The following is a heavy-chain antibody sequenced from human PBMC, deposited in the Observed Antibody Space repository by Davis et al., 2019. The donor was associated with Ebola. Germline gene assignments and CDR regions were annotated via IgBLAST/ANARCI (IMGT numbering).Heavy chain of an antibody. CDR3: AQYGGSSSAVDY. V-gene: IGHV3-48*01. Sequence: GESLKISCAASGFTFSSYTMNWVRQAPGKGLEWVSYITKSGTSMFCADSVKGRFTISRDNSKNTLYLQMNSLRAEDTAVYYCAQYGGSSSAVDYWGQGTLVTVSS. CDR2: ITKSGTSM. CDR1: GFTFSSYT. D-gene: IGHD6-6*01. J-gene: IGHJ4*02.